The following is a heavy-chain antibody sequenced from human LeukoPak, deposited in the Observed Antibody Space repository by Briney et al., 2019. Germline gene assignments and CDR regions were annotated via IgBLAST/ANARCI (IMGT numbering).Heavy chain of an antibody. CDR1: GFTFSSYG. J-gene: IGHJ4*02. CDR2: ISGSASST. Sequence: GGSLRLSCAASGFTFSSYGMSWVRQAPGKGLQWVSGISGSASSTYYADSYADSVKGRFTIDRDNSKSTLYLQMNSLKTEDTALYYCTRPDDYGDYWGQGTLVTVSS. D-gene: IGHD1-14*01. CDR3: TRPDDYGDY. V-gene: IGHV3-23*01.